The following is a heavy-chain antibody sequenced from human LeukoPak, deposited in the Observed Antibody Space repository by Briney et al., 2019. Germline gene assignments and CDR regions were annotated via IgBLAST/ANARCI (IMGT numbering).Heavy chain of an antibody. CDR1: GGTFSNYA. CDR2: IIPIFGTA. CDR3: ARGYGDYYYYYMDV. D-gene: IGHD4-17*01. J-gene: IGHJ6*03. Sequence: ASVKVSCKASGGTFSNYAISWIRQAPGQGLEWMGGIIPIFGTANYAQKFQGRVTITTDESTSTAYMELSSLRSEDTAVYYCARGYGDYYYYYMDVWGKGTTVTVFS. V-gene: IGHV1-69*05.